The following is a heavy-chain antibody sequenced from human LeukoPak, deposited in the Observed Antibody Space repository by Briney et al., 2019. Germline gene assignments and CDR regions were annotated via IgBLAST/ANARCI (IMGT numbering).Heavy chain of an antibody. CDR3: ARAHDYYYYGMDV. CDR1: GFTVSSNY. V-gene: IGHV3-53*04. J-gene: IGHJ6*02. CDR2: IYSGGST. D-gene: IGHD3-3*01. Sequence: GGSLRLSCAASGFTVSSNYMSWVRQAPGKGLEWVSVIYSGGSTYYADSVKGRFTISRHNSKNTLYLQMNSLRAEDTAVYYYARAHDYYYYGMDVWGQGTTVTVSS.